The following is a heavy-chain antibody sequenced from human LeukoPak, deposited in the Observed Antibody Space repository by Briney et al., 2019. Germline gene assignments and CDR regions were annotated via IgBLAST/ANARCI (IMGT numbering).Heavy chain of an antibody. CDR3: ARDTYDSSGYYYGPFDY. V-gene: IGHV3-74*01. CDR2: INTDGSST. Sequence: GGSLRLSCAASGFTFTSYWMHWVRQAPGKGLVWVSRINTDGSSTIYADSVKGRFTISRDNAKNTLYLQMNSLRAEDTAVYYCARDTYDSSGYYYGPFDYWGQGTLVTVSS. CDR1: GFTFTSYW. J-gene: IGHJ4*02. D-gene: IGHD3-22*01.